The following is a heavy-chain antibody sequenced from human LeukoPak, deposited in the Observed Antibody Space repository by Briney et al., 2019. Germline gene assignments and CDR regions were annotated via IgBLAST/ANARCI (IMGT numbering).Heavy chain of an antibody. CDR3: ARASGYNYNFDY. V-gene: IGHV1-2*02. Sequence: ASVKVSCKASGYTFTGYYLHWVRQAPGQGLEWMGWINPNSGGTNFAQRFQGRVTMTRDTSISTAYMALSRLRSDDTAVYYCARASGYNYNFDYWGQGTLVTVSS. D-gene: IGHD5-24*01. CDR1: GYTFTGYY. J-gene: IGHJ4*02. CDR2: INPNSGGT.